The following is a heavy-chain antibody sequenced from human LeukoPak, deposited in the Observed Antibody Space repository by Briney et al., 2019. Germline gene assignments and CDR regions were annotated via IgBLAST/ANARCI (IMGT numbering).Heavy chain of an antibody. CDR3: ARDSRGHSGYDLDY. CDR1: GASVNSGSSY. J-gene: IGHJ4*02. D-gene: IGHD5-12*01. CDR2: IYYSGIT. V-gene: IGHV4-61*01. Sequence: SETLSLTCTVSGASVNSGSSYWSWIRQPPGKGLEWIGYIYYSGITNYDPSLKSRVTMSVDTSKNQFSLKLSSVTAADTAIYYCARDSRGHSGYDLDYWGQGTLVTVSS.